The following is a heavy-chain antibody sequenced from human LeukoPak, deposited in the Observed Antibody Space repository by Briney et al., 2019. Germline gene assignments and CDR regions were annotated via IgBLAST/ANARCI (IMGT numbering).Heavy chain of an antibody. Sequence: PSETLSLTCTVSGGSISSGGYYWSWIRQHPGKGLEWIGYIYYSGSTYYNPSLKSRVTISVDTSKNQFSLKLSSVTAADTAVYHCARAVVRGVIYFDYWGQGTLVTVSS. D-gene: IGHD3-10*01. CDR3: ARAVVRGVIYFDY. CDR1: GGSISSGGYY. CDR2: IYYSGST. V-gene: IGHV4-31*03. J-gene: IGHJ4*02.